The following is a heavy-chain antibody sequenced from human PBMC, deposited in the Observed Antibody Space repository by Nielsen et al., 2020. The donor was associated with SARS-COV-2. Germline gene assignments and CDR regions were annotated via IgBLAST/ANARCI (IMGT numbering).Heavy chain of an antibody. D-gene: IGHD2-2*02. CDR3: ARAYCDSTTCYRHAFDI. V-gene: IGHV1-46*01. CDR2: INPSGGST. J-gene: IGHJ3*02. CDR1: GYTFTSYY. Sequence: ASVKVSCKASGYTFTSYYMHWVRQAPGQGLEWMGIINPSGGSTSYAQKFQGRVTVTRDTSTSTVYMELSSLRSEDSAVYFCARAYCDSTTCYRHAFDIWGQGTLVTVSS.